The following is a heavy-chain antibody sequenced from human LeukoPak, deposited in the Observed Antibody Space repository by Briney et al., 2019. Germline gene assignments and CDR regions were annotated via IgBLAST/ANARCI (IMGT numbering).Heavy chain of an antibody. V-gene: IGHV5-51*01. CDR3: ARIVPAATDNGYFHH. CDR2: IYPGDSDT. CDR1: GYRFTTYW. J-gene: IGHJ1*01. D-gene: IGHD2-2*01. Sequence: PGESLKISCKGSGYRFTTYWIGWVRQMPGKGLEWMGIIYPGDSDTRYSPSFQGQVTISADKSISTAYLQWSSLKASDTAMYYCARIVPAATDNGYFHHWGQGTLVTVSS.